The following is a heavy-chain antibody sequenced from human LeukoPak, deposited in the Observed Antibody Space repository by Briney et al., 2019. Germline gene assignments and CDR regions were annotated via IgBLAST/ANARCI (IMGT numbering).Heavy chain of an antibody. CDR2: ISSAASTT. CDR1: GFTFSDYY. D-gene: IGHD5-18*01. J-gene: IGHJ4*02. CDR3: ARNRGYGFDY. Sequence: GGSLRPSCAASGFTFSDYYMAWIRQAPGKGLEWLSYISSAASTTFYADSVKGRFTISRDNAKNSLYLQLNSLRAEDSAVYYCARNRGYGFDYWGQGTLVTVSS. V-gene: IGHV3-11*01.